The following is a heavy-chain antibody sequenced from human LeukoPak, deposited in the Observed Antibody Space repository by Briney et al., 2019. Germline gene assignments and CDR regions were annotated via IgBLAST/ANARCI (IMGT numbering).Heavy chain of an antibody. CDR3: ARSYGSGNYFDY. CDR2: IYYSGSA. D-gene: IGHD3-10*01. CDR1: GXSISTYY. V-gene: IGHV4-59*01. J-gene: IGHJ4*02. Sequence: SETLSLTCTVSGXSISTYYWSWIRQPPGKGLEWIGYIYYSGSANYNPSLKSRVTISVDTSKNRFSLKLSSVTAADTAVYYCARSYGSGNYFDYWGQGTLVTVSS.